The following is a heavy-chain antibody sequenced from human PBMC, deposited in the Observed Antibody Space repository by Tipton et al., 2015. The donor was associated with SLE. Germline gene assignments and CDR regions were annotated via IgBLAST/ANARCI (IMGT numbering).Heavy chain of an antibody. V-gene: IGHV3-33*08. CDR3: VATGRIDS. D-gene: IGHD6-13*01. CDR1: GFTFSDYD. CDR2: IWYDGSRK. J-gene: IGHJ4*02. Sequence: SLRLSCAASGFTFSDYDMSWVRQAPGKGLEWVAFIWYDGSRKYYADSVKGRFTISRDFSKNTGYLEMNSLRAEDTAMYYCVATGRIDSWGQGTLVTVSS.